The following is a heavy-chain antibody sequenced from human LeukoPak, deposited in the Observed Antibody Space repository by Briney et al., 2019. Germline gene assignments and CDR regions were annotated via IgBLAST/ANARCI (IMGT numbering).Heavy chain of an antibody. Sequence: PGGSLRLSCAASGFTFDDYAMQWLRQAPGMGLEGVSLISGDGGSTYYADSVKGRFTISRDNSKNSLYLQMNSLRTEDTALYYCAKDNAEQWLVRSYYYYYMDVWGKGTTVTVSS. V-gene: IGHV3-43*02. CDR1: GFTFDDYA. CDR3: AKDNAEQWLVRSYYYYYMDV. D-gene: IGHD6-19*01. J-gene: IGHJ6*03. CDR2: ISGDGGST.